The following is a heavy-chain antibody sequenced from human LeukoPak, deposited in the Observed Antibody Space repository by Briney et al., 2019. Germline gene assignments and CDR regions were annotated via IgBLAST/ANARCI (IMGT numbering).Heavy chain of an antibody. CDR2: IYPGDSDT. J-gene: IGHJ5*02. Sequence: ESLKISCKGSGYSFTSYWIGWVRQMPGKGLEWMGIIYPGDSDTRYSPSFQGQVTISTDKSISTAYLQWSSLKASDTAMYCCASHFLGYCSGGSCYSGNWFDPWGQGTLVTVPS. D-gene: IGHD2-15*01. CDR1: GYSFTSYW. CDR3: ASHFLGYCSGGSCYSGNWFDP. V-gene: IGHV5-51*01.